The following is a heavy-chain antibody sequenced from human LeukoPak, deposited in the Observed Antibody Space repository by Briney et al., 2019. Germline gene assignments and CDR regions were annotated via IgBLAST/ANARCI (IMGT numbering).Heavy chain of an antibody. CDR1: GYTFSDHY. D-gene: IGHD3-16*01. CDR3: ARPIRGSYAEDVFDI. J-gene: IGHJ3*02. Sequence: ASVKVSCKTSGYTFSDHYLHWVRQAPGQGLEWMGWINPSSGGTKNAQKFQGRVTMTRDTSISTGYMELSRLRSDDTAVYYCARPIRGSYAEDVFDIWGQGTMVTVSA. V-gene: IGHV1-2*02. CDR2: INPSSGGT.